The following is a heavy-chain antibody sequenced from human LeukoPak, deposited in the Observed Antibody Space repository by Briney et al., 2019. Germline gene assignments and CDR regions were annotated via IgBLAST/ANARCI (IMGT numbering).Heavy chain of an antibody. CDR1: GCSMNEYY. CDR3: ATSGRGYSYGTIDF. J-gene: IGHJ4*02. Sequence: PSETLSLTCTVSGCSMNEYYWSWILQPPGKGLEWIGYFFYSGSTNYHPSLKSRVTISVDSSKTQFSLNLSSVTAADMAVYFCATSGRGYSYGTIDFWGQGTLVTVSS. D-gene: IGHD5-18*01. CDR2: FFYSGST. V-gene: IGHV4-59*01.